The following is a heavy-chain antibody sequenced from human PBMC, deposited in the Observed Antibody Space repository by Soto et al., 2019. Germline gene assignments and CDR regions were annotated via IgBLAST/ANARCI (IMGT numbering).Heavy chain of an antibody. Sequence: SETLSLTCTVSGGSISSGGYYWSWIRQHPGKGLEWIGYIYYSGSTYYNPSLKSRVTISVDTSKNQFSLKLSSVTAADTAVYYCPGVLIAPNYDDVKALWAKGTTVTVS. CDR3: PGVLIAPNYDDVKAL. J-gene: IGHJ6*03. D-gene: IGHD1-7*01. V-gene: IGHV4-31*03. CDR1: GGSISSGGYY. CDR2: IYYSGST.